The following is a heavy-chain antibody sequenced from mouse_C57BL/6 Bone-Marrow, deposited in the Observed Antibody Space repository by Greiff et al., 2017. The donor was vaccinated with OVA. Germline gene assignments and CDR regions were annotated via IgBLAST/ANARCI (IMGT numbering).Heavy chain of an antibody. D-gene: IGHD2-14*01. J-gene: IGHJ3*01. Sequence: EVQLVESGGGLVQPGGSLKLSCAASGFTFSDYYMYWVRQTPEKRLEWVAYISNGGGSTCYPDTVKGRFTISIDNAKNTLYLQMSRLKSEDTAMYYCARHEDYRGFAYWGQGTLVTVSA. V-gene: IGHV5-12*01. CDR1: GFTFSDYY. CDR3: ARHEDYRGFAY. CDR2: ISNGGGST.